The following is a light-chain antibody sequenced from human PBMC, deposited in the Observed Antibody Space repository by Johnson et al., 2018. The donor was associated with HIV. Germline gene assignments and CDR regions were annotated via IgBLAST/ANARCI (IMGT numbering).Light chain of an antibody. CDR1: SSNIGNNR. CDR3: GTWDNSLSAYV. CDR2: DNN. J-gene: IGLJ1*01. Sequence: QSVLTQPPSVSAAPGQKVTISCSGSSSNIGNNRVSWYQQLPGTAPKLLIYDNNKRPSGIPDRFSGSKSGTSATLGITGLQTGDEAHYYCGTWDNSLSAYVFGTGTKVTVL. V-gene: IGLV1-51*01.